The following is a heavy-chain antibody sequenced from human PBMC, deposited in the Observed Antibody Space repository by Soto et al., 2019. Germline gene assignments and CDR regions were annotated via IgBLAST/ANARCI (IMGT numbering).Heavy chain of an antibody. V-gene: IGHV3-33*01. J-gene: IGHJ3*02. CDR3: ARDWVSYSGYWDAFDI. CDR1: GFTFSRYG. D-gene: IGHD5-12*01. Sequence: QVHLVESGGGVVQPGRSLRLSCAASGFTFSRYGMNWVRQAPGKGLEWVAGIGHDGSTKYYADSVKGRLTISRDNSKNTMNVQMSNLRVEDTAVDYGARDWVSYSGYWDAFDIWGQWTMVTVSS. CDR2: IGHDGSTK.